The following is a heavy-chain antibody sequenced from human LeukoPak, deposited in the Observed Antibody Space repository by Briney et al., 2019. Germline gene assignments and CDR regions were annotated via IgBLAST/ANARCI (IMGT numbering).Heavy chain of an antibody. CDR1: GFTFNRFT. D-gene: IGHD2-21*02. V-gene: IGHV3-43*01. Sequence: GGSLRLSCAASGFTFNRFTLHWVRQAPGKGLKWVSLIGRKSVVTSYADSVRGRFTISRDNRKQSLFLQMDSLRTEDTALYYCAKEYDCNGDCYTALDSGGQGTLVTVS. CDR2: IGRKSVVT. CDR3: AKEYDCNGDCYTALDS. J-gene: IGHJ4*02.